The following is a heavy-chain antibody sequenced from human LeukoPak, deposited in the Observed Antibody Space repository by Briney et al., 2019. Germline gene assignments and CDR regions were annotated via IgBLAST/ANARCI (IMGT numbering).Heavy chain of an antibody. CDR1: GYTFTSYY. CDR2: INPSGGST. CDR3: ARDNSSGWYGALLGY. D-gene: IGHD6-19*01. V-gene: IGHV1-46*01. Sequence: ASVKVSCKASGYTFTSYYMHWVRQAPGQGLEWMGIINPSGGSTSYAQKLQGRVTMTTDTSTSTAYMELRSLRSDDTAVYYCARDNSSGWYGALLGYWGQGTLVTVSS. J-gene: IGHJ4*02.